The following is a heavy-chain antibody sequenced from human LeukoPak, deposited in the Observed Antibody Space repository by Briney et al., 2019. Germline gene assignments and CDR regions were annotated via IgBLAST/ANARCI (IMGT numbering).Heavy chain of an antibody. Sequence: SQTLSLTCTVSGGSISSGSYYWSWIRQPAGKGLEWIGRIYTSGSTNYNPSLKSRVTISVDTSKNQFSLKLSSVTAADTAVYYCARESPLGHYFDCWGQGTLVTVSS. CDR2: IYTSGST. CDR3: ARESPLGHYFDC. D-gene: IGHD3-16*01. V-gene: IGHV4-61*02. J-gene: IGHJ4*02. CDR1: GGSISSGSYY.